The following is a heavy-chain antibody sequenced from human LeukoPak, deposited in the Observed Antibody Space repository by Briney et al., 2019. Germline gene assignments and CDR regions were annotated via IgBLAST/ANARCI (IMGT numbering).Heavy chain of an antibody. Sequence: GGSLRLSCAASGFTFSNAWMGWVRQAPGKGLEWVGRIKSKTDGGTTDYAAPAKGRFTISRDDSKNTLYLQMNSLKTEDTAVYYCTTGGPYMITFGGVIADYWGQGTLVTVSS. D-gene: IGHD3-16*02. V-gene: IGHV3-15*01. CDR1: GFTFSNAW. CDR3: TTGGPYMITFGGVIADY. CDR2: IKSKTDGGTT. J-gene: IGHJ4*02.